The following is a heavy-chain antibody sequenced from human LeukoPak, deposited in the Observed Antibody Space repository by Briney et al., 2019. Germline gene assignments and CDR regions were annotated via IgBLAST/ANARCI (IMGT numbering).Heavy chain of an antibody. CDR2: ISYDGSNK. J-gene: IGHJ6*02. D-gene: IGHD6-13*01. V-gene: IGHV3-30-3*01. CDR1: GFTFSSYA. CDR3: ARDPRLAAAGNVYGMDV. Sequence: GRSLRLSCAASGFTFSSYAMHWVRQAPGKGLEWVAVISYDGSNKYYADSVKGRFTISRDNSKNTLYLQMNSLRAEDTAVYYCARDPRLAAAGNVYGMDVWGQGTTVTVSS.